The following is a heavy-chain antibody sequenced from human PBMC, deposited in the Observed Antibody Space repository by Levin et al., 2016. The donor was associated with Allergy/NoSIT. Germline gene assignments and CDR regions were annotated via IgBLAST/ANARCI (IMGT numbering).Heavy chain of an antibody. V-gene: IGHV1-2*02. CDR3: ARELYKELDDTHYYGMDV. Sequence: ASVKVSCKASGYTFTGYYMHWVRQAPGQGLEWMGWINPNSGGTNYAQKFQGRVTMTRDTSISTAYMELSRLRSDDTAVYYCARELYKELDDTHYYGMDVWGQGTMVTVSS. CDR2: INPNSGGT. CDR1: GYTFTGYY. J-gene: IGHJ6*02. D-gene: IGHD1-1*01.